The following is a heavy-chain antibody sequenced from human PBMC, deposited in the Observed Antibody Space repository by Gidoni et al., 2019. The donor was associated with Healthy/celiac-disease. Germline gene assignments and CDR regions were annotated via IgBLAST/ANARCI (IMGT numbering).Heavy chain of an antibody. CDR1: GFPFSSYS. V-gene: IGHV3-21*01. CDR3: ASTGYYYDSSGYSHDAFDI. CDR2: ISSSSSYI. J-gene: IGHJ3*02. D-gene: IGHD3-22*01. Sequence: EVQLVESGGGLVKPGGSLRLSCAASGFPFSSYSMNWVRQAPGKGLELVSSISSSSSYIYYADSVKGRFTISRDNAKNSLYLQMNSLRAEDTAVYYCASTGYYYDSSGYSHDAFDIWGQGTMVTVSS.